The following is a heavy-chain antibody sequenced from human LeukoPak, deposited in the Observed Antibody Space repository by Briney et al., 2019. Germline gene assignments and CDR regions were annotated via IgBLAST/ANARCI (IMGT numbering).Heavy chain of an antibody. D-gene: IGHD2-2*01. J-gene: IGHJ5*02. CDR3: ARGLASYCSSTSRPYDP. CDR2: IYYSGST. Sequence: SETLSLTCTVSGGSISSYYWSWIRQPPGKGLEWIGYIYYSGSTNYNPSLKSRVTISVDTSKNQFSLKLSSVTAADTAVYYCARGLASYCSSTSRPYDPWGQGTLVTVSS. CDR1: GGSISSYY. V-gene: IGHV4-59*01.